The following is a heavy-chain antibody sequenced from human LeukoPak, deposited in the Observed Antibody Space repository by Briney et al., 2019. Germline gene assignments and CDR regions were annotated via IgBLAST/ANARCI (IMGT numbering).Heavy chain of an antibody. V-gene: IGHV3-64*01. D-gene: IGHD1-26*01. CDR3: ARDRGSGSSPGAFDI. Sequence: GGSLRLSCAASGFTFSSYAMHWVRQAPGKGLEYVSAISSNGGSTYYANSVKGRFTISRDNSKNTLYLQMGSLRAEDMAVYYCARDRGSGSSPGAFDIWGQGTMVTVSS. J-gene: IGHJ3*02. CDR2: ISSNGGST. CDR1: GFTFSSYA.